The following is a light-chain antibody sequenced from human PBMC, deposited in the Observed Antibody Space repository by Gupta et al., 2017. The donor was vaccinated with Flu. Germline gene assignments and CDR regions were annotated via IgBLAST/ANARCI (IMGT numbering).Light chain of an antibody. Sequence: PGERATLSCRASQSLTSGYLAWYQQKPGQAPRLLIYGASNRATGIPDRFSGSGSGTDFTLTIIRLDPEDFAVYYCHRGCWSQSTFGQGTAVEIK. CDR2: GAS. CDR3: HRGCWSQST. J-gene: IGKJ1*01. CDR1: QSLTSGY. V-gene: IGKV3-20*01.